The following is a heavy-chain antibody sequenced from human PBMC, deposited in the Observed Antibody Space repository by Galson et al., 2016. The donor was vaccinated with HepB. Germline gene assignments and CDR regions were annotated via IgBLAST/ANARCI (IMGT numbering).Heavy chain of an antibody. D-gene: IGHD2-2*01. CDR3: ARDPRKIRYQLLVIYYYYYAMGV. CDR2: INAGNGNT. J-gene: IGHJ6*02. V-gene: IGHV1-3*01. Sequence: SVKVSCKASGYTFTSYAIHWVRQAPGQRLEWMGWINAGNGNTKYSQKLQGRVTMTTDTSTSTAYMELRSLRSDDTAVYYCARDPRKIRYQLLVIYYYYYAMGVWGQGTTVTVSS. CDR1: GYTFTSYA.